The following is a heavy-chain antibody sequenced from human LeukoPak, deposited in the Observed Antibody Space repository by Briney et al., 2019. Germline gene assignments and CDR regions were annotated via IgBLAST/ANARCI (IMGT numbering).Heavy chain of an antibody. CDR2: ISYDGSNK. V-gene: IGHV3-30-3*01. CDR1: GFTFSSYA. Sequence: PGRSLRLSCAASGFTFSSYAMHWVRQAPGKGLEWVADISYDGSNKYYADSVKGRLTISRDNSKSTLYLQMNSLRAEDTATYYCAGSPYYDILAGFYYYFDYWGQGTLVTVSS. D-gene: IGHD3-9*01. J-gene: IGHJ4*02. CDR3: AGSPYYDILAGFYYYFDY.